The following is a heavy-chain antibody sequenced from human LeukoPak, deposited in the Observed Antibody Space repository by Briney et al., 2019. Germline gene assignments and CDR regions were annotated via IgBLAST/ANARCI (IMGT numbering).Heavy chain of an antibody. CDR2: IYNSANT. CDR3: AKDGGYYYGPRYYFDY. V-gene: IGHV4-39*07. D-gene: IGHD3-10*01. CDR1: GDSISKDFYC. Sequence: SETLSLTCTVSGDSISKDFYCWAWIRQPPGKGLEWIGTIYNSANTYYNPPLESRVAMSVDTSKNQISLTLTSVTAADTAVYYCAKDGGYYYGPRYYFDYWGQGTLVTVSS. J-gene: IGHJ4*02.